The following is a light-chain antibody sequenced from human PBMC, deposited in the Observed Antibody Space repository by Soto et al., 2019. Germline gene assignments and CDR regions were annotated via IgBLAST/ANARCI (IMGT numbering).Light chain of an antibody. CDR1: QSVSSN. V-gene: IGKV3-11*01. Sequence: EGVLTQSPASLSVSPGESSPLSCRASQSVSSNLAWYQQKPGQAPRLLIFGASNRATGIPARFSGSGSGTDFTLTINSLEPDDFAVYYCQQRDSWPITFGQGTRLEI. CDR2: GAS. J-gene: IGKJ5*01. CDR3: QQRDSWPIT.